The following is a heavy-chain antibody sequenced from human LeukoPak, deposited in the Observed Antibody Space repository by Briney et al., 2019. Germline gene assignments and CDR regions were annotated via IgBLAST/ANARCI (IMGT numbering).Heavy chain of an antibody. J-gene: IGHJ6*03. CDR1: GYTFTSPD. Sequence: ASVKVSCKASGYTFTSPDINWVRQATGQGLEWMGWMNLNSGNAGYAQNFQGRVTITRNSSISTAYMELSSLRSEDTAVYYCARVVYSSTSSYYYMDVWGKGTTVTVSS. D-gene: IGHD6-6*01. CDR2: MNLNSGNA. CDR3: ARVVYSSTSSYYYMDV. V-gene: IGHV1-8*03.